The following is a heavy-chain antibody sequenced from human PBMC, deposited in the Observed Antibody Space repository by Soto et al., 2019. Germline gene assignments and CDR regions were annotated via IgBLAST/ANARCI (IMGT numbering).Heavy chain of an antibody. Sequence: GGSLRLSCAASGFTFSSYAMSWVRQSPGKGLEWVSAISGSGGSASYGDSVKGRFTISRDNSKNTLHLQMNSLRAEDTAVYYCAKDRQLWHQGVFDYWGQGTLVTVSS. CDR3: AKDRQLWHQGVFDY. CDR2: ISGSGGSA. J-gene: IGHJ4*02. V-gene: IGHV3-23*01. D-gene: IGHD5-18*01. CDR1: GFTFSSYA.